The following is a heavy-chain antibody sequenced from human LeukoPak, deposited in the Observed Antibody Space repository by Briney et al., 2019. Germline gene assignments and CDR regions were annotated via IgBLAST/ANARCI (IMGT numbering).Heavy chain of an antibody. CDR1: GGSISSSSYY. D-gene: IGHD2-15*01. CDR2: IYYSGST. CDR3: ARVRISGGYCSGGSCFSFDP. J-gene: IGHJ5*02. Sequence: SETLSLTCTVSGGSISSSSYYWGWIRQPPGKGLEWIGYIYYSGSTNYNPSLKSRVTISVDTSKNQFSLKLSSVTAADTAVYYCARVRISGGYCSGGSCFSFDPWGQGTLVTVSS. V-gene: IGHV4-61*05.